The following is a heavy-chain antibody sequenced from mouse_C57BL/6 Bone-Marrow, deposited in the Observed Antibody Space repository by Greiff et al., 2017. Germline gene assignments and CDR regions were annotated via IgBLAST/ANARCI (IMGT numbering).Heavy chain of an antibody. CDR3: AIGRGYDYDPFAY. D-gene: IGHD2-4*01. J-gene: IGHJ3*01. V-gene: IGHV1-74*01. CDR2: IHPSDSDT. CDR1: GYTFTSYW. Sequence: QVQLQQPGAELVKPGASVKVSCKASGYTFTSYWMHWVKQRPGQGLEWIGRIHPSDSDTNYNQKFKGKATLTVDKSSSTAYMQLSSLTAEDSAVYYCAIGRGYDYDPFAYWGQGTLVTVSA.